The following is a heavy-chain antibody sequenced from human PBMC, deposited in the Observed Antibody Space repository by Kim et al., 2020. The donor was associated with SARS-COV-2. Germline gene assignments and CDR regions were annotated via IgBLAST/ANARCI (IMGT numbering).Heavy chain of an antibody. V-gene: IGHV3-7*01. CDR2: IKQDGSEK. D-gene: IGHD6-19*01. J-gene: IGHJ6*02. CDR3: ARDLKKGGWRYYYYYGMDV. CDR1: GFTFSSYW. Sequence: GGSLRLSCAASGFTFSSYWMSWVRQAPGKGLEWVANIKQDGSEKYYVDSVKGRFTISRDNAKNSLYLQMNSLRAEDTAVYYCARDLKKGGWRYYYYYGMDVWGQGTTVTVSS.